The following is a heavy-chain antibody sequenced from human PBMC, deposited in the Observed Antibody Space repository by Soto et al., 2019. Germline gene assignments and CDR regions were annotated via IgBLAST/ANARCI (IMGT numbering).Heavy chain of an antibody. CDR3: ARWGTTGGFDL. V-gene: IGHV3-30*19. Sequence: QLHLLESGGGVVQPGTSLRLSCAASGFRFKSFVMHWVRQAPGKGLDWVAFTSYDGNNKDYGDSVKGRFTVSRDNSQNTLHLQMGFLRPEDTALYYCARWGTTGGFDLWGQGTLVSVSS. CDR1: GFRFKSFV. CDR2: TSYDGNNK. J-gene: IGHJ4*02. D-gene: IGHD3-16*01.